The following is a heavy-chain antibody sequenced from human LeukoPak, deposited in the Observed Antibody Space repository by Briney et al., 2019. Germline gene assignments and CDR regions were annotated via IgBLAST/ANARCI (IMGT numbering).Heavy chain of an antibody. CDR2: MNPNSGNT. CDR1: GYTFTSYD. CDR3: ARGKTYYYDSSGYYHFDY. V-gene: IGHV1-8*01. D-gene: IGHD3-22*01. J-gene: IGHJ4*02. Sequence: ASVKVSCKASGYTFTSYDINWVRQATGQGLEWMGWMNPNSGNTGYAQKFQGRVTMTRSTSISTAYMELSSLRSEDTAVYYCARGKTYYYDSSGYYHFDYWGQGTLVTVSS.